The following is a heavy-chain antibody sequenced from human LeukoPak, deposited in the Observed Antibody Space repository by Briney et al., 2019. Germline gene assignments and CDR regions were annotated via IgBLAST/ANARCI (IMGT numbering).Heavy chain of an antibody. CDR3: ARLVATTGRLYFDY. CDR2: IYSGGNT. D-gene: IGHD1-1*01. Sequence: PGGSLRLSCAASGFTVSSNYMGWVRQAPGKGLEYVSVIYSGGNTYYAGSVKGRFTISRDNSKNTVYLQMSSLRAEDTAVFYCARLVATTGRLYFDYWGQGNLVTVSS. V-gene: IGHV3-53*01. CDR1: GFTVSSNY. J-gene: IGHJ4*02.